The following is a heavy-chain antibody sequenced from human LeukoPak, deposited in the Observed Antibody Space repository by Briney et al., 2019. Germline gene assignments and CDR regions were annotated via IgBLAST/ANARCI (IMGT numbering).Heavy chain of an antibody. D-gene: IGHD2-8*02. Sequence: ASVKVFYKASGYTFTLYYIHCVREAPGQGLEWMGWINPKSGGTKHVVNFQGRVTMTRVTSISTAYMELSRLRSDDTAVYYCARSWGFVLLPPTTVCFAPWGQGTLVTVAA. CDR3: ARSWGFVLLPPTTVCFAP. CDR1: GYTFTLYY. J-gene: IGHJ5*02. CDR2: INPKSGGT. V-gene: IGHV1-2*02.